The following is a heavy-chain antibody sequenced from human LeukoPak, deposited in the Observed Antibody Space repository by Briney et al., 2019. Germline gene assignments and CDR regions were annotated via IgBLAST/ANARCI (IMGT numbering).Heavy chain of an antibody. J-gene: IGHJ6*04. CDR2: ISSSGSTI. V-gene: IGHV3-48*03. CDR3: AELGITMNGGV. Sequence: SGGSLRLSCAASGFTFSSYEMNWVRQAPGKELEWVSYISSSGSTIYYADSVKGRFTISRDNAKNSLYLQMNSLRAEDTAVYYCAELGITMNGGVWGKGTTVTISS. CDR1: GFTFSSYE. D-gene: IGHD3-10*02.